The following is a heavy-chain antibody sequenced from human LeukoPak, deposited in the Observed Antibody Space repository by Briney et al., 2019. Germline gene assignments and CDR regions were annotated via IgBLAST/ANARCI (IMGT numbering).Heavy chain of an antibody. Sequence: PSETLSLTXTVSGYSITSGYYWAWIRQPPGKGLEWIGNIYHSGRAFYMSSLKSRVTMSVETSKNQFSLNLTSVTAADTAVYFCARVSAHGICDSWGRGTLVTVSS. V-gene: IGHV4-38-2*02. D-gene: IGHD3-3*01. CDR2: IYHSGRA. J-gene: IGHJ4*02. CDR1: GYSITSGYY. CDR3: ARVSAHGICDS.